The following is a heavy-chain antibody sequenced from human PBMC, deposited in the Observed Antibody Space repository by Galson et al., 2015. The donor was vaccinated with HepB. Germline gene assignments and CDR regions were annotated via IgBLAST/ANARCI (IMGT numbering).Heavy chain of an antibody. V-gene: IGHV3-48*01. J-gene: IGHJ6*03. CDR3: ATNSVLRFLEDYYMDV. D-gene: IGHD3-3*01. CDR1: GFTFSTYS. Sequence: SLRLSCAASGFTFSTYSMNWVRQAPGKGLEWISYINSSSKTIYYADSVKGRFTISRDNAKNSLYLQMNSLRSEDTAVYYCATNSVLRFLEDYYMDVWGKGTTVTVSS. CDR2: INSSSKTI.